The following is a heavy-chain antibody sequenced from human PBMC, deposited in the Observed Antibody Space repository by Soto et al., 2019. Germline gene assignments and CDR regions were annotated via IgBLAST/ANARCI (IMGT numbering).Heavy chain of an antibody. V-gene: IGHV1-46*03. CDR3: ARGGLTGTASSNAFDI. Sequence: GASMKVSCKASGYTFTSYYMHWVRQAPGQGLEWMGIINPSGGSTSYAQKFQGRVTMTRDTSTSTVYMELSSLRSEDTAVYYCARGGLTGTASSNAFDIWGQGTMVTVSS. CDR2: INPSGGST. J-gene: IGHJ3*02. CDR1: GYTFTSYY. D-gene: IGHD1-20*01.